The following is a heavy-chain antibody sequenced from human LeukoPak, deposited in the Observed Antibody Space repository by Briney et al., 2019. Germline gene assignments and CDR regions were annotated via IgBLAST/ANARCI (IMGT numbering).Heavy chain of an antibody. J-gene: IGHJ5*02. CDR3: ARRYCSSPNCQGPYNWFDP. CDR1: GYSFTSYW. D-gene: IGHD2-2*01. CDR2: IYPGDSDT. V-gene: IGHV5-51*01. Sequence: GESLKISCKGSGYSFTSYWIGWVRQMPGKGLEWMGIIYPGDSDTRYSPSFQGQVTISVDKSNRAVYLQWSSLKASDTAMYYCARRYCSSPNCQGPYNWFDPWGQGTLVTVSS.